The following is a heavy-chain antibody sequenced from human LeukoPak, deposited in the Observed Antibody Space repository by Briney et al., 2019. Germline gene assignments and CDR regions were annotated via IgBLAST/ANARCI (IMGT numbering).Heavy chain of an antibody. CDR3: ARESSSSGLWFDP. J-gene: IGHJ5*02. V-gene: IGHV3-33*01. Sequence: GGSLRLSCAASGFTFSSYGMHWVRQAPGKGLEWVAVIWYDGSNKYYADSVRGRFTISRDNSKNTLYLQMNSLRAEDTAVYYCARESSSSGLWFDPWGQGTLVTVSS. CDR1: GFTFSSYG. D-gene: IGHD6-6*01. CDR2: IWYDGSNK.